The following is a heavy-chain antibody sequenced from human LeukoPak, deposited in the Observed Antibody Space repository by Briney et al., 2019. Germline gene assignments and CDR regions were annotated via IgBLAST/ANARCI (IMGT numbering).Heavy chain of an antibody. CDR3: ARATEYYYDSSGYFCAFDI. CDR2: IIPILGLA. D-gene: IGHD3-22*01. CDR1: GGTFSSYA. J-gene: IGHJ3*02. V-gene: IGHV1-69*04. Sequence: SVKVSCKASGGTFSSYAISWVRQAPGQGLEWMGRIIPILGLANYAQKFQGRVTITADKSTSTAYMELSSLRSEDTAVYYCARATEYYYDSSGYFCAFDIWGQGTMVTVSS.